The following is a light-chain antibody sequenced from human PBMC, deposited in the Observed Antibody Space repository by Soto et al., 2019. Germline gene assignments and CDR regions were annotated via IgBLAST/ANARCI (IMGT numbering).Light chain of an antibody. J-gene: IGLJ2*01. CDR1: TNDVGGYNY. V-gene: IGLV2-14*01. CDR3: CSYAGSYTLL. Sequence: QSALTQPASVSGSPGQSITISCTGTTNDVGGYNYVSWYQQHPGKAPKLLIFEVSSRPSGVSNRFSGSKSGNTASLTISGLQAEDEADYYCCSYAGSYTLLFGGGTQLTVL. CDR2: EVS.